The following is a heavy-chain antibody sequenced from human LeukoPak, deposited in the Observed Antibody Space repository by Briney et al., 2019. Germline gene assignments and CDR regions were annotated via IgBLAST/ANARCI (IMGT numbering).Heavy chain of an antibody. CDR1: GFTIISHG. V-gene: IGHV3-30*18. J-gene: IGHJ5*02. CDR3: AKDWGSSGWYNYFDP. D-gene: IGHD6-19*01. Sequence: GTSLRLSCVVSGFTIISHGMHWVRQAPGKGLEWVAMISYHGSAKYYGDSVQGRFTISRDISENTLYLQMDSLRPEDTAIYYCAKDWGSSGWYNYFDPWGQGTLVTVSS. CDR2: ISYHGSAK.